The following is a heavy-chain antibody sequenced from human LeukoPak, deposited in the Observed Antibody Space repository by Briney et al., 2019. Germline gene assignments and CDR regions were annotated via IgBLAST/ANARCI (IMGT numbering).Heavy chain of an antibody. CDR1: GGSFSGYY. CDR3: ARLSRGGYGSGSYYWSYGMDV. D-gene: IGHD3-10*01. V-gene: IGHV4-34*01. Sequence: PSETLSLTCAVYGGSFSGYYWSWIRQPPGKGLEWIGEINHSGSTNYNPSLKSRVTISVDTSKNQFSLKLSSVTAADTAVYYCARLSRGGYGSGSYYWSYGMDVWGQGTTVTVSS. J-gene: IGHJ6*02. CDR2: INHSGST.